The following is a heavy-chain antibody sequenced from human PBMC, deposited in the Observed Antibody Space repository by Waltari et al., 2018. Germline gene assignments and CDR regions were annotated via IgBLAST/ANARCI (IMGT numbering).Heavy chain of an antibody. CDR3: AKATYSSPNYGMDV. D-gene: IGHD6-13*01. CDR2: ISGSGGDT. V-gene: IGHV3-23*01. Sequence: VQLLESGGGLVQPGGSLRLSCAASGFTFTSYDMNWVRQAPGKGLEWGAGISGSGGDTYYAGSVKGRFIIARDNSQNTLHLQMNSPRAEDTAIYYCAKATYSSPNYGMDVWGQGTTVTVSS. J-gene: IGHJ6*02. CDR1: GFTFTSYD.